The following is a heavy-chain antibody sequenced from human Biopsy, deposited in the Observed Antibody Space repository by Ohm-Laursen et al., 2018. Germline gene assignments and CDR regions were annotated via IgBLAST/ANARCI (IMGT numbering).Heavy chain of an antibody. D-gene: IGHD3-16*01. CDR1: GFTFSASA. V-gene: IGHV3-73*01. J-gene: IGHJ4*02. CDR3: TLVGAGFDN. Sequence: SLRLSCAASGFTFSASAVHWVRQASGKGLEWVGLIRSKAKSYATAYAASVTGRFTISRDDSKKTTYLQMDSLKTEDTAVYYCTLVGAGFDNWGQGTLVTVSS. CDR2: IRSKAKSYAT.